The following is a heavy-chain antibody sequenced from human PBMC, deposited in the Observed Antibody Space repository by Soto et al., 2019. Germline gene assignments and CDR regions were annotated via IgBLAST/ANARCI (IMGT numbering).Heavy chain of an antibody. CDR3: ARDVGYGLIDY. CDR1: GYTFTSYG. CDR2: INAYTGNT. D-gene: IGHD5-18*01. J-gene: IGHJ4*02. V-gene: IGHV1-18*01. Sequence: QVQLVQSGGEVKKPGASVKVSCKASGYTFTSYGISYVRQAPGQGHELMGWINAYTGNTNNAQTLQVRVTMTTATSTSTAYMGLRSLGSDETAVYYCARDVGYGLIDYWGQGTLVTVSS.